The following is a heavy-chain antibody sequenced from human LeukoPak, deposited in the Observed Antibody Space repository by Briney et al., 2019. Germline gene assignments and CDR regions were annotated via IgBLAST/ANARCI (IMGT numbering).Heavy chain of an antibody. CDR3: VKDQDEIGQLVR. D-gene: IGHD2-15*01. CDR2: ITGSGGGT. CDR1: GFTFSSYA. V-gene: IGHV3-23*01. J-gene: IGHJ5*02. Sequence: GSLRLSCAASGFTFSSYAMMWVRQAPGKGLEWVSDITGSGGGTYYADSVKGRFTISRDNSKNTLYLQMSSLRAEDTAVYYCVKDQDEIGQLVRWGQGTLVTVSS.